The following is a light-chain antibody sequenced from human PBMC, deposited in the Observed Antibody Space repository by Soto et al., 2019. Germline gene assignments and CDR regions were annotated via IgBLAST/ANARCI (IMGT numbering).Light chain of an antibody. Sequence: DIQVNQAPSSLSASVGDRVTITCRASQSISSYLNWYQQKPGKAPKLLIYAASSLKRGVPSRFSGSGSGTDFTLTISSLQPEDFATYYCQQANSFPLTFGPGTKVGIK. CDR3: QQANSFPLT. CDR1: QSISSY. CDR2: AAS. V-gene: IGKV1-39*01. J-gene: IGKJ3*01.